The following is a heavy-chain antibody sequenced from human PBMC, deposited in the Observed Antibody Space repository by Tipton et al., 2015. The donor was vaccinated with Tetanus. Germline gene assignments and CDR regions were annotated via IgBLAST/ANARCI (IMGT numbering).Heavy chain of an antibody. D-gene: IGHD2-2*01. CDR2: IYSGGST. J-gene: IGHJ4*02. CDR1: GFTVSSNY. CDR3: ARGRERCRGTNCHRATDY. V-gene: IGHV3-66*01. Sequence: SLRLSCAASGFTVSSNYMNWVRQAPGKGLEWVSVIYSGGSTYYADSVKGRFTISRDNSKNTLYLQMISLRAEDTAIYYCARGRERCRGTNCHRATDYWGQGTLVTVSS.